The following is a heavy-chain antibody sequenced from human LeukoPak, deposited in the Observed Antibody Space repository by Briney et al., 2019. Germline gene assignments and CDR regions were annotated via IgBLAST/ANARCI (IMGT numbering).Heavy chain of an antibody. D-gene: IGHD2-2*01. V-gene: IGHV3-21*01. CDR1: GFTFSSYS. Sequence: GGSLRLSCAASGFTFSSYSMNWVRQAPGKGLEWVSSISSSSSYIYYADSVKGRFTISRDNAKNSLYLQMNSLRAEDTAVYYCARWTSHYYYYMDVWGKGTTVTVSS. CDR3: ARWTSHYYYYMDV. J-gene: IGHJ6*03. CDR2: ISSSSSYI.